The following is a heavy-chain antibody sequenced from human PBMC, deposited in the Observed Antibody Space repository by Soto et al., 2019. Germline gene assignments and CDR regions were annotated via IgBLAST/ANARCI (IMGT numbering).Heavy chain of an antibody. D-gene: IGHD3-22*01. CDR3: ASIYDSSGYYYGNNWFDP. V-gene: IGHV4-31*03. CDR1: GGSISSGDYY. J-gene: IGHJ5*02. CDR2: IYYSGST. Sequence: QVQLQESGPGLVKPSQTLSLTCTVSGGSISSGDYYWSWIRQHPGKGLEWIGYIYYSGSTYYNPSLTSRVTISVDTTKNHFSLKLSSVTAADTAVYYCASIYDSSGYYYGNNWFDPWGQGTLVTVSS.